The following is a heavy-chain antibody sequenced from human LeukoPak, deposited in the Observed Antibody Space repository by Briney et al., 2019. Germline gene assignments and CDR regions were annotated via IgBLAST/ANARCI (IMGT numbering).Heavy chain of an antibody. CDR1: GFTFSSYS. V-gene: IGHV3-21*01. CDR3: ASARGGGDYDFWSCDY. Sequence: GGSLRLSCAASGFTFSSYSMNWVRQAPGKGLEWVSSISSSSSYIYYADSVKGRFTISRDNAKNSLYLQMNSLRAEDTAVYYCASARGGGDYDFWSCDYWGQGTLVTVSS. CDR2: ISSSSSYI. J-gene: IGHJ4*02. D-gene: IGHD3-3*01.